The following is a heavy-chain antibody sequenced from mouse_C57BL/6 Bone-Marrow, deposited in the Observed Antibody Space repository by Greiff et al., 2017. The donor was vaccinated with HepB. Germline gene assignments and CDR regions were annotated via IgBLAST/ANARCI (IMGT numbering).Heavy chain of an antibody. D-gene: IGHD1-1*01. CDR1: GFTFTDYY. CDR2: IRNKANGYTT. CDR3: ARYGPFITTVVAHYYAMDY. V-gene: IGHV7-3*01. Sequence: EVQGVESGGGLVQPGGSLSLSCAASGFTFTDYYMSWVRQPPGKALEWLGFIRNKANGYTTEYSASVKGRFTISRDNSQSILYLQMNALRAEDSATYYCARYGPFITTVVAHYYAMDYWGQGTSVTVSS. J-gene: IGHJ4*01.